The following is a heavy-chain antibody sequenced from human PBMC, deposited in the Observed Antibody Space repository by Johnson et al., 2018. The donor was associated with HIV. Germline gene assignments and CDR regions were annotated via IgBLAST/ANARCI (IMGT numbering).Heavy chain of an antibody. V-gene: IGHV3-7*01. CDR3: ARDWGTRGWDDAFDI. D-gene: IGHD3-16*01. CDR1: GFTFSSYW. CDR2: IKQDGSEK. Sequence: VQLVESGGGLVQPGGSLRLSCAASGFTFSSYWMSWVRQAPGKGLEWVANIKQDGSEKYYVDSVKGRFTISRDNAKNSLYLQRNSLRAEDTAVYYWARDWGTRGWDDAFDIWGQGTMVTVSS. J-gene: IGHJ3*02.